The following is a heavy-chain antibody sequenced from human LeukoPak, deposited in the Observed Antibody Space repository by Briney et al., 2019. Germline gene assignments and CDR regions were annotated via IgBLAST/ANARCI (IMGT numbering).Heavy chain of an antibody. CDR2: IYTSGYT. CDR1: GDSLSSSY. J-gene: IGHJ4*02. V-gene: IGHV4-4*07. CDR3: ARDCSGGNCYLGVIDY. Sequence: SETLSLTCTVSGDSLSSSYWRWVRQPAGKGLEWIGRIYTSGYTNYNPSLRSRVTLSVETSKNQFSLKLTSVTDADAAVYYCARDCSGGNCYLGVIDYWGQGTQVIVSS. D-gene: IGHD2-15*01.